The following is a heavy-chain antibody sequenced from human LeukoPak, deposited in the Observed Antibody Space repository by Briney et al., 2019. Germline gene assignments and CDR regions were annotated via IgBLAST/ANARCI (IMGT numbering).Heavy chain of an antibody. CDR2: IRSKANSYAT. Sequence: GGSLRLSCAASGFTFSGSAMHWVRRASGKGLEWVGRIRSKANSYATAYAASVKGRFTISRDDSKNTAYLQMNSLKTEDTAVYYCTTRDPYYYGSGSSRDVWGKGTTVTVSS. CDR3: TTRDPYYYGSGSSRDV. V-gene: IGHV3-73*01. CDR1: GFTFSGSA. J-gene: IGHJ6*04. D-gene: IGHD3-10*01.